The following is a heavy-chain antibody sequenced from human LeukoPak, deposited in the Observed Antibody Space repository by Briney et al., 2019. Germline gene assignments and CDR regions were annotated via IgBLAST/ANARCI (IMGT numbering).Heavy chain of an antibody. CDR3: SRAYSTGWLGINDY. CDR1: GFAFSDYA. CDR2: IRNKANGGTA. V-gene: IGHV3-49*04. D-gene: IGHD6-13*01. J-gene: IGHJ4*02. Sequence: GGSLRLSCTASGFAFSDYAMSWVRQAPGKGLEWVGFIRNKANGGTADYAASVKGRFTISRDDSNTIAYLQMNSLKTEDTAVYYCSRAYSTGWLGINDYWGQGALVTVSS.